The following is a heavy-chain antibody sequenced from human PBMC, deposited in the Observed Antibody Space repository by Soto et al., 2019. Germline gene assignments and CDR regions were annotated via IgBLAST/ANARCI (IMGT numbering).Heavy chain of an antibody. CDR3: ARQSSSWKKYYYYYYGMDV. J-gene: IGHJ6*02. D-gene: IGHD6-13*01. CDR2: IYYSVSA. CDR1: GGSISSYY. V-gene: IGHV4-59*01. Sequence: SETLSLTCTVSGGSISSYYWSWIRQPPGRGLEWIGYIYYSVSANYNPSLKSRVTISVDTSKNQFSLKLNSVTAADTAVYYCARQSSSWKKYYYYYYGMDVWGQGTTVTVSS.